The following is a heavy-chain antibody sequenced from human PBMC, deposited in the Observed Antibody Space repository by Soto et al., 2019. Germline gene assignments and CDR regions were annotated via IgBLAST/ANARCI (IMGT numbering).Heavy chain of an antibody. CDR3: AREWYSRDRFDP. V-gene: IGHV4-59*12. CDR2: IYYSGST. CDR1: GGSISRYY. J-gene: IGHJ5*02. D-gene: IGHD6-13*01. Sequence: SETLSLTCTVSGGSISRYYWSWIRQPPGKGLECIGDIYYSGSTNYNPSLKSRVTISVDTSKNQFSVQLNSVTPEDTGVYYCAREWYSRDRFDPWGQGTLVTVSS.